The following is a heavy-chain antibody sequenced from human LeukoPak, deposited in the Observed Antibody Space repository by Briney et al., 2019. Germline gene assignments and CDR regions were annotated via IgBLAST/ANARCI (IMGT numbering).Heavy chain of an antibody. D-gene: IGHD3-10*01. J-gene: IGHJ5*02. CDR1: GFTFDDYA. CDR3: AKDGGSGVFDP. V-gene: IGHV3-43D*04. Sequence: GGSLRLSCAASGFTFDDYAMHWVRQAPGKGLEWVSLISWDGGSTYYADSVKGRFTISRDNSKNSLYLQMNSLRAEVTALYYCAKDGGSGVFDPWGQGTLVTVSS. CDR2: ISWDGGST.